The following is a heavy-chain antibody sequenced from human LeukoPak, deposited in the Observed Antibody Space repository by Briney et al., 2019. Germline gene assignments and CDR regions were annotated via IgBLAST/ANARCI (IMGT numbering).Heavy chain of an antibody. CDR3: ARDSPHQRFDY. Sequence: ASVKVSCKASGYTFIDYWIHWVRQAPGQGLEWMGRIDLKTGDITSAQKFQGRVTMTRDTSISTTYMDLSGPGTDDTAVYYCARDSPHQRFDYWGQGTLVTVSS. CDR1: GYTFIDYW. J-gene: IGHJ4*02. V-gene: IGHV1-2*02. CDR2: IDLKTGDI.